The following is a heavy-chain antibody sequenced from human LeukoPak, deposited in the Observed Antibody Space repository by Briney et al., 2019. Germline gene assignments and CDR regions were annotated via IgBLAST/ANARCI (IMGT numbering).Heavy chain of an antibody. CDR1: GFTFDDYG. V-gene: IGHV3-20*04. CDR2: INWNGGST. CDR3: ASLQPGYYGSGVHPLTDY. D-gene: IGHD3-10*01. J-gene: IGHJ4*02. Sequence: GGSLRLSCAASGFTFDDYGMSWVRQAPGKGLEWVSGINWNGGSTGYADSVKGRFTISRDNAKNSLYLQMNSLRSEDTAVYYCASLQPGYYGSGVHPLTDYWGQGTLVTVSS.